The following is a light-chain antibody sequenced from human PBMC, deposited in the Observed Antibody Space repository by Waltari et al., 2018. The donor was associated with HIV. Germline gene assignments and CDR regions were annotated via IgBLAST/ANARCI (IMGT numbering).Light chain of an antibody. J-gene: IGKJ4*01. CDR2: EVS. CDR3: QQFQTFPLT. Sequence: IQLPQSPSSLSASVADRLSITCRTSQGITNAIAWYQQRPGKPPKLRIYEVSNLDSGVPPRFSGSGSGTDFTLTISSLQPEDFATYYCQQFQTFPLTFGGGTNIESK. V-gene: IGKV1-13*02. CDR1: QGITNA.